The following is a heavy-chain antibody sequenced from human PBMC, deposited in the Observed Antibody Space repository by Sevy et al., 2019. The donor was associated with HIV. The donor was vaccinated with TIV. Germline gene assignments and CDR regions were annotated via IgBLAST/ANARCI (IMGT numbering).Heavy chain of an antibody. D-gene: IGHD2-2*01. J-gene: IGHJ3*02. Sequence: GGSLRLSCAASGFTFSSYAMHWVRQAPGKGLEYVSAISSNGGSTYYANSVKGRFTISRDNSKNTLYLQMDSLRAEDMAVYYCARGVVKGKYPLLCDAFDIWGQGTMVTVSS. CDR1: GFTFSSYA. CDR2: ISSNGGST. CDR3: ARGVVKGKYPLLCDAFDI. V-gene: IGHV3-64*01.